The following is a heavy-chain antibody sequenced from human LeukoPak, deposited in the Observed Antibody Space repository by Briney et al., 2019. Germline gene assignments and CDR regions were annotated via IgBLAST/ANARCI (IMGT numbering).Heavy chain of an antibody. CDR2: IYHSGST. V-gene: IGHV4-38-2*02. CDR3: ARDSMVRKIDY. D-gene: IGHD3-10*01. J-gene: IGHJ4*02. Sequence: PSETLSLTCAVSGYSISSGYYWGWIRQPPGKGLEWIGSIYHSGSTYYNPTLKSRVTISVDTSKNQFSLKLSSVTAADTAVYYWARDSMVRKIDYWGQGTLVTVSS. CDR1: GYSISSGYY.